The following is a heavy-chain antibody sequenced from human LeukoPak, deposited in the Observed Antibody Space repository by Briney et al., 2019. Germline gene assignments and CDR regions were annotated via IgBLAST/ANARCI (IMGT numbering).Heavy chain of an antibody. V-gene: IGHV3-21*01. Sequence: GGSLRLSCEASGFTFTTYSMTWVRQAPGKGLEWVSIISSGSSAIFSADALKGRFTISRDNSKNTLYLQMNSLRAEDTAVYYCASPYSGSYVDAGGWFDPWGQGTLVTVSS. CDR1: GFTFTTYS. CDR3: ASPYSGSYVDAGGWFDP. J-gene: IGHJ5*02. CDR2: ISSGSSAI. D-gene: IGHD1-26*01.